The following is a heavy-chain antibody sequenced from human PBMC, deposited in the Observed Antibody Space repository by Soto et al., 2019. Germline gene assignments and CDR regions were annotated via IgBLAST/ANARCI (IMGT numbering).Heavy chain of an antibody. Sequence: RQAPGKGLEWFSYIRSSSSTIYYADSVKGRFTISRDNAKNSLYLQMNRLRDEDTAVYYCARDTCPQINLHPDYWGQGNLVTVSS. CDR2: IRSSSSTI. V-gene: IGHV3-48*02. CDR3: ARDTCPQINLHPDY. J-gene: IGHJ4*02.